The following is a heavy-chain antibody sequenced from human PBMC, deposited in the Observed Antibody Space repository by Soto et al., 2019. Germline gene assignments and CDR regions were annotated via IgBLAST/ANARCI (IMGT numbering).Heavy chain of an antibody. D-gene: IGHD3-10*01. CDR2: IYYRGST. Sequence: QVQLQESGPGLVKPSETLSLTCNVSGGSITSYHWTWIRQPPGKGVEWIGYIYYRGSTYYNPSLKSRVTISVVTSNDQFSLKLSSVTAADTAVYYCARIIRGVPSFGMDVWGQGTTVTVS. J-gene: IGHJ6*02. CDR3: ARIIRGVPSFGMDV. CDR1: GGSITSYH. V-gene: IGHV4-59*08.